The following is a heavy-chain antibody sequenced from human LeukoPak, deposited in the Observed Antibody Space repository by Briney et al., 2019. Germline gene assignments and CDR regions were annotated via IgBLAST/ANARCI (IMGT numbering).Heavy chain of an antibody. CDR3: ARDKRFTGSSWYLDY. D-gene: IGHD6-13*01. CDR2: LSGSGDRT. J-gene: IGHJ4*02. CDR1: GFTFSSYA. Sequence: GGSLRLSCAVSGFTFSSYAMSWVRQAPGKGLEWVSGLSGSGDRTYYADSVKGRFTISRDNSKNTLYLQMNSLRAEDTAVYYCARDKRFTGSSWYLDYWGQGTLVTVSS. V-gene: IGHV3-23*01.